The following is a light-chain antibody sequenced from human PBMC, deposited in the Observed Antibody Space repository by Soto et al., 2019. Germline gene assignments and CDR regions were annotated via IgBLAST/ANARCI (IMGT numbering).Light chain of an antibody. J-gene: IGKJ2*01. CDR1: QSVSSY. Sequence: ESVLTQSPATLSLSPGERATLSCRASQSVSSYLAWYQQQPGQAPRLLIYDASNRATGIPARFSGSGSGTDFTLTISSLEPEDFAVYYCQQRSNWQTFGQGTKLEIK. V-gene: IGKV3-11*01. CDR3: QQRSNWQT. CDR2: DAS.